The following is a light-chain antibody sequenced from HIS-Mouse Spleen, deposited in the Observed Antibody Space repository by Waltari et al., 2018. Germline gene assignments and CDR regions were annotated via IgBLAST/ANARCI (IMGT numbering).Light chain of an antibody. CDR2: EVS. CDR3: SSYAGSNWV. V-gene: IGLV2-8*01. Sequence: QSALTQPPSASGSPGQSVTISCTGTSRAVGGYNYVSWYQQHPGKAPKLMIYEVSKRPSGVPDRFSGSKSGNTASLTVSGLQAEDEADYYCSSYAGSNWVFGGGTKLTVL. CDR1: SRAVGGYNY. J-gene: IGLJ3*02.